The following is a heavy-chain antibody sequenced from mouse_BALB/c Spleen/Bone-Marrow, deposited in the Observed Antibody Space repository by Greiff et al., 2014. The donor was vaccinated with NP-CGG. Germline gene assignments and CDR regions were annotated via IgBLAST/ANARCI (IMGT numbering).Heavy chain of an antibody. D-gene: IGHD2-2*01. J-gene: IGHJ4*01. Sequence: EVQVVESGPSLVKPSQTLSLTCSVTGDSITGGYWNWIRKFPGNKLEYMGYISYSGSTYYNPSLKSRISITRDTSKNQYYLQLKSVTTEDTATYYCARFGYDYALDYWGQGTSVTVSS. CDR2: ISYSGST. V-gene: IGHV3-8*02. CDR1: GDSITGGY. CDR3: ARFGYDYALDY.